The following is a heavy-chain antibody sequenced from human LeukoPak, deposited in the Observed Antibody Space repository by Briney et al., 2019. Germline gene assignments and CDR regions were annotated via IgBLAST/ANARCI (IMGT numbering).Heavy chain of an antibody. D-gene: IGHD7-27*01. CDR1: GGSFSGYY. CDR3: ARVAKWGRFDY. V-gene: IGHV4-34*01. Sequence: SETLSLTCAVYGGSFSGYYWSWIRQPPGKGLEWIGEINHSGSTNYNPSLKSRVTISVDTSKNQFSLKLSSATAADTAVYYCARVAKWGRFDYWGQGTLVTVSS. J-gene: IGHJ4*02. CDR2: INHSGST.